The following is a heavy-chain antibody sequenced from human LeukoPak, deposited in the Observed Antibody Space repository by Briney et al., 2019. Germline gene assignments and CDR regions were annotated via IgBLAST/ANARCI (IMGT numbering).Heavy chain of an antibody. D-gene: IGHD2-2*01. CDR3: ARDWGPYCSSTSCYLSGLFVAPAWSENWFDP. Sequence: GASVKVSCKASGYTFTSYGISWVRQAPGQGLEWMGWISAYNGNTNYAQKLQGRVTMTTDTSTSTAYMELRSLRSDDTAVYYCARDWGPYCSSTSCYLSGLFVAPAWSENWFDPWGQGTLVTVSS. CDR1: GYTFTSYG. V-gene: IGHV1-18*01. CDR2: ISAYNGNT. J-gene: IGHJ5*02.